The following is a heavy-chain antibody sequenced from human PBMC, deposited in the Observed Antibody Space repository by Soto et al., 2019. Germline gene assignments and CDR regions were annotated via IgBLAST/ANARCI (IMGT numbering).Heavy chain of an antibody. CDR1: GFTFSSYA. Sequence: GGSLRLSCAASGFTFSSYALSWVRQAPGKGLEWVSAISDSGGSTYYADSVKGRFTISRDNSKNTLYLQMNGLIAEDTAIYYCAKRRYCSSTSCRDFDYWGQGTLVTVSS. D-gene: IGHD2-2*01. CDR2: ISDSGGST. CDR3: AKRRYCSSTSCRDFDY. V-gene: IGHV3-23*01. J-gene: IGHJ4*02.